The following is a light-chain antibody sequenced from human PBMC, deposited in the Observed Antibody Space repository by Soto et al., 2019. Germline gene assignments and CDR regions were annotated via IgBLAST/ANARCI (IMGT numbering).Light chain of an antibody. J-gene: IGKJ1*01. V-gene: IGKV3-15*01. CDR1: QSISRN. CDR3: QQYSKWRT. CDR2: DAS. Sequence: EIVMTQSPVTLSVSPWERATLSCRASQSISRNLAWYQQRPGQAPRLLIYDASTRATGIPARITGSGSGTEFTLTISSLQSEDFAFYYCQQYSKWRTVGQGTKVEIK.